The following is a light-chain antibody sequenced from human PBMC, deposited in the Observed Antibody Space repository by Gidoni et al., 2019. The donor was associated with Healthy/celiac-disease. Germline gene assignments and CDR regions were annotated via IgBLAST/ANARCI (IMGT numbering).Light chain of an antibody. CDR3: QQYGSSPLT. CDR1: QLVSGNF. V-gene: IGKV3-20*01. CDR2: DTS. Sequence: PGERATLFCSATQLVSGNFLAWYHQKPGQPPSLLIYDTSRRAPGVPDTFSGSGSGTDFIRLISRLQTEDSALSYCQQYGSSPLTFGGGTRVEI. J-gene: IGKJ4*01.